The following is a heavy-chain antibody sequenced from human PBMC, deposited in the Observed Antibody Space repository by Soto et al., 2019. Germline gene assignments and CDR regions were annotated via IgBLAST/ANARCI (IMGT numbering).Heavy chain of an antibody. CDR2: ISSNGGST. D-gene: IGHD3-16*01. CDR3: ARGGSGIYYFDY. J-gene: IGHJ4*02. CDR1: GFTFSSYA. V-gene: IGHV3-64*02. Sequence: EVQLVESGEGLVQPGGSLRLSCAASGFTFSSYAMHWVRQAPGKGLEYVSAISSNGGSTYYADSVKGRFTISRDNSKNTLYLQMGSLRAEDMAVYYCARGGSGIYYFDYWGQGTLVTVSS.